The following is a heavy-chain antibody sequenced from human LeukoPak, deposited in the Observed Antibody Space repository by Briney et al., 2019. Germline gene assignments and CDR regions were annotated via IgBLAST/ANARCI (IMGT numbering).Heavy chain of an antibody. CDR2: IYYSGRDT. CDR3: ARHPQGLRYFDN. CDR1: GGSISSGGYY. Sequence: PSETLSLTCTVSGGSISSGGYYWSWIRQPPGKGLEWIAYIYYSGRDTNYSPSLKSRLTISVDTSKQQFSLSLRSVTAADTAVYYCARHPQGLRYFDNWGQGTLVIVSS. V-gene: IGHV4-61*08. J-gene: IGHJ4*02.